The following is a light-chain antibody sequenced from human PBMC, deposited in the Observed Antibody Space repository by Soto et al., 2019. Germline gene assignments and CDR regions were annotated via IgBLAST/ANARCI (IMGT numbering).Light chain of an antibody. V-gene: IGKV1D-12*01. J-gene: IGKJ5*01. CDR2: AAS. Sequence: DIQMTQSPSSVSASVGDSLTITCRASQNINTWLAWFQQKPGEAPKLLIYAASSLQSGVPSRFSGSGSGTDFTLTISSLQPEDFATYYCQQADSFPITFGQGTRLEIK. CDR1: QNINTW. CDR3: QQADSFPIT.